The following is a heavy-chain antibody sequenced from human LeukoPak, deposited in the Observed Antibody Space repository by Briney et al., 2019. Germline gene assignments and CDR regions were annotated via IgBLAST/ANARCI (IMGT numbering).Heavy chain of an antibody. V-gene: IGHV3-11*06. D-gene: IGHD5-12*01. CDR1: GFTFSDYY. Sequence: PGGSLRLSCAASGFTFSDYYMSWIRQAPGKGLEWVSYISSSSSYTNYADSVKGRFTISRDNAKNSLYLQMNSLRAEDTAVYYCARDSAYSGYDHAFDIWGQGTMVTVSS. CDR3: ARDSAYSGYDHAFDI. J-gene: IGHJ3*02. CDR2: ISSSSSYT.